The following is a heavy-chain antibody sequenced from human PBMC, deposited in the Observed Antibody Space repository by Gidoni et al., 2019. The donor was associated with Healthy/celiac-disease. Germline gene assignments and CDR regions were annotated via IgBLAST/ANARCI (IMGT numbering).Heavy chain of an antibody. Sequence: QVQLVESGGGVVQPGRSLRLSCAATGFTFRSYGMQWVRQAPGKGLEWVAVIWYDGSNKYYADSVKGRFTISRDNSKNTLYLQMNSLRAEDTAVYYCARDREDSSGYYFYYYYGMDVWGQGTTVTVSS. D-gene: IGHD3-22*01. CDR2: IWYDGSNK. CDR3: ARDREDSSGYYFYYYYGMDV. J-gene: IGHJ6*02. V-gene: IGHV3-33*01. CDR1: GFTFRSYG.